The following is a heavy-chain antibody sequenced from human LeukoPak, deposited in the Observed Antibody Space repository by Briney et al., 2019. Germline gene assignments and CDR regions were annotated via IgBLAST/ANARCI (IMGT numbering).Heavy chain of an antibody. CDR1: GFTFSSYW. Sequence: GGSLRLSGAASGFTFSSYWMSWVRQAPGTGLEWVANIKQDGSEKYYVDSVKGRFTISRGNAKNSLYLQMNSLRAEDTAVYYCASVLVGAFDIWGQGTMVTVSS. V-gene: IGHV3-7*01. J-gene: IGHJ3*02. D-gene: IGHD2-15*01. CDR2: IKQDGSEK. CDR3: ASVLVGAFDI.